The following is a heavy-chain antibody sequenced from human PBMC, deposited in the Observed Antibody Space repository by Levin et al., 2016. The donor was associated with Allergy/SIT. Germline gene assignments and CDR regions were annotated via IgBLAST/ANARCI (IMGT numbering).Heavy chain of an antibody. CDR1: GYIFTTQY. CDR3: ARGGVAYSGSYFDY. D-gene: IGHD5-12*01. J-gene: IGHJ4*02. CDR2: HNPNSGDT. V-gene: IGHV1-46*01. Sequence: ASVKVSCKSSGYIFTTQYIHWVRQAPGQGLEWMARHNPNSGDTDHAHKYQGRITVTSDSSTNTVYMQLSNLRSGDTAIYYCARGGVAYSGSYFDYWGQGTLVTVSP.